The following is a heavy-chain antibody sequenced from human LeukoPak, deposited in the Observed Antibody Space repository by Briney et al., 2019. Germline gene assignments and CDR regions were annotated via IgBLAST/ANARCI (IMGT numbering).Heavy chain of an antibody. J-gene: IGHJ5*02. CDR3: ARDPWGYTVTGGP. CDR2: ISISTNYI. CDR1: GLTFSSSN. V-gene: IGHV3-21*01. Sequence: GGSLRLSCAASGLTFSSSNMHWVRQAPGKGLEWVSSISISTNYIYYTDSVKGRFTISRDNAKNSLYLHMSSLRADDTAVYYCARDPWGYTVTGGPWGQGTLVTVSS. D-gene: IGHD4-11*01.